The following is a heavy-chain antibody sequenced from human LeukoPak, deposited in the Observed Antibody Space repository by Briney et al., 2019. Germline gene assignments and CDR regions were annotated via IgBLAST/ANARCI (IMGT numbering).Heavy chain of an antibody. CDR1: GFTFSEYY. Sequence: GGSLRLSCAASGFTFSEYYMSWIRQAPGKGLEWVSYISSSSSYTNYADSVKGRFTISRDNAKNSLYLQMNSLRAEDTAVYYRARDLSGSYYFDYWGQGTLVTVSS. CDR3: ARDLSGSYYFDY. V-gene: IGHV3-11*05. CDR2: ISSSSSYT. D-gene: IGHD1-26*01. J-gene: IGHJ4*02.